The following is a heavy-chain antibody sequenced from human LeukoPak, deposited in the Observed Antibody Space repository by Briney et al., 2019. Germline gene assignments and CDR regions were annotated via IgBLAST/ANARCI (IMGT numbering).Heavy chain of an antibody. CDR1: GYTFTGYY. V-gene: IGHV1-2*02. Sequence: ASVKVSCKASGYTFTGYYMHWVRQAPGQGLEWMGWINPNSGGTNYAQKFQGRVTMTRDTSISTAYMELSRLRSDDTAVYYCARQAYYGSGSYYNVGYWGQGTLVTVSS. CDR3: ARQAYYGSGSYYNVGY. J-gene: IGHJ4*02. CDR2: INPNSGGT. D-gene: IGHD3-10*01.